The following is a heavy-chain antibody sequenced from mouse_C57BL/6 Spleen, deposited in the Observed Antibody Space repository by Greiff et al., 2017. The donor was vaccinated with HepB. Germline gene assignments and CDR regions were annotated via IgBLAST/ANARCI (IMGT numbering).Heavy chain of an antibody. CDR1: GFNIKDYY. V-gene: IGHV14-2*01. CDR3: ARRDPLDY. Sequence: EVKLQESGAELVKPGASVKLSCTASGFNIKDYYMHWVKQRTEQGLEWIGRIDPEDGETKYAPKFQGKATITADTSSNTAYLKLSSLTSEDTAVYYCARRDPLDYWGQGTTLTVSS. J-gene: IGHJ2*01. CDR2: IDPEDGET.